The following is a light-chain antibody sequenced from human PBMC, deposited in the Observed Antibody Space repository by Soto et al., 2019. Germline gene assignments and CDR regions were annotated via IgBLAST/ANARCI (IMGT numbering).Light chain of an antibody. CDR2: WAS. V-gene: IGKV4-1*01. CDR1: QSVLYSSNNKNY. J-gene: IGKJ1*01. Sequence: DIVMTQSPDSLAVSLGERATINCKSSQSVLYSSNNKNYLAWYQQKPGQPPKLLIYWASIRESGVPDRFSGRGSGTDFTLTISSLQAEDVAVYYCQQYYNPPRTFGQGTKVEVK. CDR3: QQYYNPPRT.